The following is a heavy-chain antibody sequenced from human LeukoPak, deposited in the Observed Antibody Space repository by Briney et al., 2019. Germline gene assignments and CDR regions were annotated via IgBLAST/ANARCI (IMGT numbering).Heavy chain of an antibody. V-gene: IGHV1-46*01. J-gene: IGHJ4*02. D-gene: IGHD5-18*01. Sequence: ASVKVPCKASGYTFTSYYMHWVRQAPGQGLEWMGIINPSGGSTSYAQKFQGRVTMTRDTSTSTVYMELSSLRSEATAVYYCARDTKLDVDTAMVPDYWGQGTLVTVSS. CDR3: ARDTKLDVDTAMVPDY. CDR2: INPSGGST. CDR1: GYTFTSYY.